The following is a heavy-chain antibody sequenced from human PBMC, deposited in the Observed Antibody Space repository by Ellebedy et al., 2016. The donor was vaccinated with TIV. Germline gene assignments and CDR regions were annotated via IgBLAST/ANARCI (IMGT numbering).Heavy chain of an antibody. V-gene: IGHV1-8*01. Sequence: AASVKVSCKASGYTFTNYDINWVRQASGQGLEWVGWMNPHNGNTGYAQKLQGRVTLTRDISVTTAYMELRSLRSDDTAVYYCTRGDYWGQGTLVTVSS. CDR2: MNPHNGNT. CDR1: GYTFTNYD. CDR3: TRGDY. J-gene: IGHJ4*02.